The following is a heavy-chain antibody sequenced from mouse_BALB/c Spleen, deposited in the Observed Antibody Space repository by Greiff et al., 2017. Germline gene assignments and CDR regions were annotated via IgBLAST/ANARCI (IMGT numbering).Heavy chain of an antibody. V-gene: IGHV1-5*01. D-gene: IGHD4-1*01. CDR2: IYPGNSDT. CDR3: TREALGRGAMDY. J-gene: IGHJ4*01. Sequence: VQLQQSGTVLARPGASVKMSCKASGYTFTSYWMHWVKQRPGQGLEWIGAIYPGNSDTSYNQKFKGKAKLTAVTSTSTAYMELSSLTNEDSAVYYCTREALGRGAMDYWGQGTSVTVSS. CDR1: GYTFTSYW.